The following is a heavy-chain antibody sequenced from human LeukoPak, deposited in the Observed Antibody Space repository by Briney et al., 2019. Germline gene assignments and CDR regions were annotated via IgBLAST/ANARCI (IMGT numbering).Heavy chain of an antibody. V-gene: IGHV1-69*06. D-gene: IGHD1-26*01. Sequence: SVKDSCKASGYTFTGYYMHWVRQAPGQGLEWMGGIIPIFGTANYAQKFQGRVTITADKSTRTAYMELSSLRSEDTAGYYCARGPAGATYAFDYWGQGTLVTVSS. CDR3: ARGPAGATYAFDY. CDR1: GYTFTGYY. CDR2: IIPIFGTA. J-gene: IGHJ4*02.